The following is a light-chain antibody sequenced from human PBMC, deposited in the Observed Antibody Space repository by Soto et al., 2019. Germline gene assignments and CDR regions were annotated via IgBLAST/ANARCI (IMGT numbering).Light chain of an antibody. V-gene: IGKV1-39*01. CDR1: QTVSTY. J-gene: IGKJ1*01. CDR2: ATS. Sequence: DTQMTQSPSSLSASVGDSISITCRASQTVSTYLNWYQQKAGQAPTLLISATSTLQSGVPSRFSGSGSGTEFTLTITSLQPEDFATYYCQQTYTTPRTFGQGTKVAFK. CDR3: QQTYTTPRT.